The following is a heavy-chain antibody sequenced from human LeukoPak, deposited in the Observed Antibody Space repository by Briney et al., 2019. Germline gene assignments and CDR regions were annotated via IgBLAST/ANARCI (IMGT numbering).Heavy chain of an antibody. CDR2: ITAYNGIP. J-gene: IGHJ4*02. D-gene: IGHD3-10*01. Sequence: ASVRVSCKTSGYTFITYGISWVRQAPGQGLEWMGWITAYNGIPKYAQKLQDRVTMTTDTSTSTAYMELSSLRSEDTAVYYCARDEYYYNSGSTGYVSSWFFDYWGQGTLVTVSS. CDR1: GYTFITYG. V-gene: IGHV1-18*01. CDR3: ARDEYYYNSGSTGYVSSWFFDY.